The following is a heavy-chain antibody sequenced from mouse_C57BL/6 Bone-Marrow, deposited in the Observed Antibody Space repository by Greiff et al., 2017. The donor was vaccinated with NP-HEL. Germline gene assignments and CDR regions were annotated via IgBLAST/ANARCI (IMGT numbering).Heavy chain of an antibody. CDR2: IDPENGDT. V-gene: IGHV14-4*01. CDR3: TTEGVTTVVATDYYAMDY. CDR1: GFNIKDDY. J-gene: IGHJ4*01. D-gene: IGHD1-1*01. Sequence: EVKLMESGAELVRPGASVKLSCTASGFNIKDDYMHWVKQRPEQGLEWIGWIDPENGDTEYASKFQGKATITADTSSNTAYLQLSSLTSEDTAVYYCTTEGVTTVVATDYYAMDYWGQGTSVTVSS.